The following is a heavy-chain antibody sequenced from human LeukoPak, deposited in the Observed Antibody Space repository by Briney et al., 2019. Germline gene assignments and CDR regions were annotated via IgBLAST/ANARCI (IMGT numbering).Heavy chain of an antibody. V-gene: IGHV3-21*01. D-gene: IGHD3-16*01. J-gene: IGHJ4*02. CDR2: ISSSSSYI. CDR3: ARWGGGFDY. Sequence: PGGSLRLSCAASGFTFSNFGINWVRQAPGKGLEWVSSISSSSSYISYADSVKGRFTISRDNAKNSLDLQMNSLRAEDTAVYYCARWGGGFDYWGQGTLVTVSS. CDR1: GFTFSNFG.